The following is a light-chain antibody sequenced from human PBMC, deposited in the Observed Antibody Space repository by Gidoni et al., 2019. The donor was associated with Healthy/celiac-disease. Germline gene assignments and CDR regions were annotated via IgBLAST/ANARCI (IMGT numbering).Light chain of an antibody. J-gene: IGLJ3*02. CDR1: SSDVGSYNL. CDR2: EVS. Sequence: QSALTQPASVSGSPGQSITISCTGTSSDVGSYNLVSWYQQHPVKAPKLMIYEVSKRPSGVSNRFSGSKSGNTASLTISGLQAEDEADYYCCSYAGSSTYWVFGGGTKLTVL. V-gene: IGLV2-23*02. CDR3: CSYAGSSTYWV.